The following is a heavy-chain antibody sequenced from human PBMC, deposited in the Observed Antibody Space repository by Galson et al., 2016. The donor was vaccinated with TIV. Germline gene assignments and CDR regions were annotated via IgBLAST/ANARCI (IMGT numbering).Heavy chain of an antibody. J-gene: IGHJ2*01. V-gene: IGHV3-30*02. CDR2: IQYDGSNK. Sequence: SLRLSCAVSGYMFSSYGMHWVRQAPGRGLERVAFIQYDGSNKYYADSVKGRFTISRDNSMNTLYLQMNRLSAEDTAVYYCAKDSGSYFSYWYFDLWGRGTLVTVSS. CDR1: GYMFSSYG. CDR3: AKDSGSYFSYWYFDL. D-gene: IGHD3-10*01.